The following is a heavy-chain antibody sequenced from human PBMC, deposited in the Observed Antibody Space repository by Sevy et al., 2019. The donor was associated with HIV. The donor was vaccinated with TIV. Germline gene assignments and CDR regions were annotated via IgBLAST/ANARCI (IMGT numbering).Heavy chain of an antibody. CDR1: GFTFSSYA. CDR3: AKDYIVATIPLANWFDP. J-gene: IGHJ5*02. CDR2: ISGSGGGT. D-gene: IGHD5-12*01. Sequence: GGSLRLSCAASGFTFSSYAMSWVRQAPGKGLEWVSAISGSGGGTYYADSVKGRFTISRDNSKNTLYLQMNSLRAEDTAVYYCAKDYIVATIPLANWFDPWGQGTLVTVSS. V-gene: IGHV3-23*01.